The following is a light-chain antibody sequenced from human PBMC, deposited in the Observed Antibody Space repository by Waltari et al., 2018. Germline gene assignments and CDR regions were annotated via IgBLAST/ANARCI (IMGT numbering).Light chain of an antibody. Sequence: DIQMTQSPSSLSASIGDRVTITCQASQDLRNYLNWFQQKPGKAPKLLIYDASNLETGVPSRFSGSGSGTDFTFTISSLQPEDIGTYYCQQYDNLLPFTFGPGTKVEIK. CDR2: DAS. CDR1: QDLRNY. V-gene: IGKV1-33*01. CDR3: QQYDNLLPFT. J-gene: IGKJ3*01.